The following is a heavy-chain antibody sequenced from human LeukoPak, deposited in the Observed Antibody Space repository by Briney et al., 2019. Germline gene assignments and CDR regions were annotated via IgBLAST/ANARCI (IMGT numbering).Heavy chain of an antibody. V-gene: IGHV3-64*01. D-gene: IGHD6-19*01. CDR3: AREGSSGWYLYFDY. CDR1: GFTFSSYA. CDR2: ISYNGGST. J-gene: IGHJ4*02. Sequence: GGSLRLSCAASGFTFSSYAMNWVRQAPGKGLEYVSSISYNGGSTYYANSVKGRFTISRDNSKNTLYLQMGSLRAEDTAVYYCAREGSSGWYLYFDYWGQGTLVTVSS.